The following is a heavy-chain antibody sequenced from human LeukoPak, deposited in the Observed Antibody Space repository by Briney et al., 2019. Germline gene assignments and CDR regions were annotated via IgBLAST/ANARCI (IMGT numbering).Heavy chain of an antibody. CDR1: GGSISGYY. V-gene: IGHV4-4*07. CDR2: IYYSGST. Sequence: SETLSLTCTVSGGSISGYYWNWIRQPAGEGLEWIGRIYYSGSTDYNSSPRSRLTMSVDTSKTQFSLKLTSVTAADTAVYYCAREHRDYEGSGYYVDYWGQGTLVTVSS. D-gene: IGHD3-22*01. CDR3: AREHRDYEGSGYYVDY. J-gene: IGHJ4*02.